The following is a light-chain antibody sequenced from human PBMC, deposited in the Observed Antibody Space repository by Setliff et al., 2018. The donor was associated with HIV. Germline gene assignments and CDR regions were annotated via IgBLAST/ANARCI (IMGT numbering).Light chain of an antibody. CDR3: CSHAGRFTWV. CDR2: SVT. V-gene: IGLV2-14*03. CDR1: NSDIGSHDY. J-gene: IGLJ3*02. Sequence: QSALTQPASVSGSPGQSITISCSGTNSDIGSHDYVSWYQQHPGKAPKLIIFSVTYRPSGVSDRFSGSKSGNTASLTISGLQTEDEADYYCCSHAGRFTWVFGGGTKVTVL.